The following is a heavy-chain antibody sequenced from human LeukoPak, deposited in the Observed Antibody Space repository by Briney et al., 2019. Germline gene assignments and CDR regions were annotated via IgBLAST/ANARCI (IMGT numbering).Heavy chain of an antibody. CDR3: ARVDYGSGSIEVDP. D-gene: IGHD3-10*01. Sequence: GASVKVSCKASGYTFTGYYMHWVRQAPGQGLEWMGWINPNSGGTNYAQKFQGWVTMTRDTSISTAYMELSRLRSDDTAVYYCARVDYGSGSIEVDPWGQGTLVTVSS. V-gene: IGHV1-2*04. J-gene: IGHJ5*02. CDR2: INPNSGGT. CDR1: GYTFTGYY.